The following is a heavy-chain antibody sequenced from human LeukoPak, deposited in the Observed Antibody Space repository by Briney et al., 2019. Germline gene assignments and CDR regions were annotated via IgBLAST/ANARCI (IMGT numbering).Heavy chain of an antibody. D-gene: IGHD4-17*01. V-gene: IGHV3-21*01. CDR2: ISSSSSYI. Sequence: PGGSLRLSCAASGFTFSSYSMNWVRQAPGKGLEWVSSISSSSSYIYYADSVKGRFTISRDNAKNSLYLQMNSLRAEDTAGYYCAREGLRYGDYEYWGQGTLVTVSS. CDR3: AREGLRYGDYEY. J-gene: IGHJ4*02. CDR1: GFTFSSYS.